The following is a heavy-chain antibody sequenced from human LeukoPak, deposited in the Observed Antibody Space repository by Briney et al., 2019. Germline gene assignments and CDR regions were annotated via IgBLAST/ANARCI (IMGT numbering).Heavy chain of an antibody. V-gene: IGHV4-31*02. CDR3: ARGGKKTAMVTS. CDR2: IYSSGST. Sequence: QXPGKGLEWIGYIYSSGSTYNPSLKSRVIISLDTSKNQFSLKLNSVTAADTAVYYCARGGKKTAMVTSWGQGTLVTVPS. J-gene: IGHJ4*02. D-gene: IGHD5-18*01.